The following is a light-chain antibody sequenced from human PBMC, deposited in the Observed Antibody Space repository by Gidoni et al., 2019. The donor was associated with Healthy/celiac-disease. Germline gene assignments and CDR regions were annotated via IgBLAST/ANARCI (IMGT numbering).Light chain of an antibody. V-gene: IGKV1-8*01. J-gene: IGKJ4*01. CDR3: QQYYSYPLT. CDR2: AAS. CDR1: QGISSY. Sequence: AIRLTQSPSSFSASTGDRVTINCRASQGISSYLAWYQQKPGKAPKLLIYAASTLQRGVPSRFSGSGSGTDFTLTISCLQSEDFATYYCQQYYSYPLTFGGGTKVEIK.